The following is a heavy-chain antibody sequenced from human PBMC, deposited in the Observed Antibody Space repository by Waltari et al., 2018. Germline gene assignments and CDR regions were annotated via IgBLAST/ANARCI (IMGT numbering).Heavy chain of an antibody. J-gene: IGHJ4*02. V-gene: IGHV3-30*02. D-gene: IGHD2-15*01. CDR3: AKGPCSGGSCYPFDY. Sequence: QVQLVESGGGVVQPGGSLRLSCAASGFTFSSYGMHWVRQAPGKGLEWVAFIRYDGSNKYYADSVKGRFTISRDNSKNTLYLQMNSLRAEDTAVYYCAKGPCSGGSCYPFDYWGQGTLVTVSS. CDR2: IRYDGSNK. CDR1: GFTFSSYG.